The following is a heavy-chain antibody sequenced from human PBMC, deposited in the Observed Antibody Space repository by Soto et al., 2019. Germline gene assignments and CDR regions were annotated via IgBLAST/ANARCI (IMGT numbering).Heavy chain of an antibody. CDR3: ARSPYSYGFNL. J-gene: IGHJ4*02. D-gene: IGHD5-18*01. Sequence: QVQLQESGPGLVKPSQTLSLTCTVSGGSVSSDDHYWNWIRQPPGKGLEWIGYIFYSGSAFYNPSLQRRVTISVDTSNNQFSLKMKSVTAADTAVYYCARSPYSYGFNLWGQGTLVTVSS. V-gene: IGHV4-30-4*01. CDR2: IFYSGSA. CDR1: GGSVSSDDHY.